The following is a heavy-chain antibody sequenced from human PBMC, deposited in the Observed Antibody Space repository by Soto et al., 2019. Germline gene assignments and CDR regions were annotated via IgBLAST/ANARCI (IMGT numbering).Heavy chain of an antibody. CDR2: IDTDGGGT. CDR3: ARSYCTGGSCSAFDY. J-gene: IGHJ4*02. Sequence: GGSLRLSCAASGFTFSNYWMHWVRQVPGKGLGWVSRIDTDGGGTSYADSVKGRFTISRDNAKNTLYLQMNSLRDEDTAVYYCARSYCTGGSCSAFDYMGQGTVVTVSS. V-gene: IGHV3-74*01. CDR1: GFTFSNYW. D-gene: IGHD2-15*01.